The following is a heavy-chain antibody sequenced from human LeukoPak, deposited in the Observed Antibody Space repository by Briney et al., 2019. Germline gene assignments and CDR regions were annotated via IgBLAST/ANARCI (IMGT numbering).Heavy chain of an antibody. J-gene: IGHJ4*02. D-gene: IGHD2-2*01. Sequence: SQTLSLTCTVSGGSFSSGGYFWSWIRQPPGKGLEWIGYNYHSGSTYYNPSLESRVSISVDRSKNQFSLKLSSVTAADTAVYYCASLRYCSSTSCSQFDYWGQGTLVTVSS. V-gene: IGHV4-30-2*01. CDR2: NYHSGST. CDR3: ASLRYCSSTSCSQFDY. CDR1: GGSFSSGGYF.